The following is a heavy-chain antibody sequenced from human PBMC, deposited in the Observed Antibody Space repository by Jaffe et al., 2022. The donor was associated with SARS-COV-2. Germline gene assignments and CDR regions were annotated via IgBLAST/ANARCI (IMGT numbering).Heavy chain of an antibody. Sequence: QVQLQESGPGLVKPSQTLSLTCTVSGGSISSGSYYWSWIRQPAGKGLEWIGRIYTSGSTNYNPSLKSRVTISVDTSKNQFSLKLSSVTAADTAVYYCAREIDYSNVVIYFDYWGQGTLVTVSS. CDR2: IYTSGST. D-gene: IGHD4-4*01. CDR3: AREIDYSNVVIYFDY. J-gene: IGHJ4*02. V-gene: IGHV4-61*02. CDR1: GGSISSGSYY.